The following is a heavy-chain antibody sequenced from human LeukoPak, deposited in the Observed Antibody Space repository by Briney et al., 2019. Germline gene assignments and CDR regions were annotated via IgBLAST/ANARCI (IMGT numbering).Heavy chain of an antibody. Sequence: PGGSLRLSCAASGFTFSSYSMNWVRQAPGKGLEWVSYISSSSSTIYYADSVKGRFTISRDNAKNSLYLQMNSLRAEDTAVYYCASFVVVVTANDAFDIWGQGTMVTVSS. CDR1: GFTFSSYS. J-gene: IGHJ3*02. D-gene: IGHD2-21*02. CDR3: ASFVVVVTANDAFDI. V-gene: IGHV3-48*04. CDR2: ISSSSSTI.